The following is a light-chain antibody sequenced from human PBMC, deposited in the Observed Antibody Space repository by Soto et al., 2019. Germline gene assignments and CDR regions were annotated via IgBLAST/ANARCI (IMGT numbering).Light chain of an antibody. V-gene: IGKV3-20*01. CDR2: GAS. CDR1: QSVSSSY. Sequence: EIVLTQSPGTLSLSPGERATLSCRASQSVSSSYLAWYQQKPGQAPRLLIYGASSRATGIPDRFSGSGSGTDFTLNISRLETEDFAVYYCQQYGSSPQCTFGQGTKVELK. CDR3: QQYGSSPQCT. J-gene: IGKJ1*01.